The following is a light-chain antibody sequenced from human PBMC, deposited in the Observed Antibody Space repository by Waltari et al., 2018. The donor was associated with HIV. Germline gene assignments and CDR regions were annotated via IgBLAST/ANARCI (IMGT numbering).Light chain of an antibody. CDR2: KDS. V-gene: IGLV3-25*03. J-gene: IGLJ1*01. CDR1: ALATQS. Sequence: SYELKQPPSVSVSLGQTATITCSGDALATQSAFWYQQKAGHAPVVIIYKDSERPSGIPERISGSSSGTTVTLTISEVQAEDEADYYCQSADSSGTYVFGSGTKVTVL. CDR3: QSADSSGTYV.